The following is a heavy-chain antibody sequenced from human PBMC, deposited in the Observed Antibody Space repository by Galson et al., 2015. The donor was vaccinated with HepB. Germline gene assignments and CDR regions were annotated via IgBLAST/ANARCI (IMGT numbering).Heavy chain of an antibody. CDR1: GFTFSNFG. D-gene: IGHD6-19*01. CDR2: VWYGGNNK. Sequence: SLRLSCAASGFTFSNFGMHWVRQAPGKGPEWVAVVWYGGNNKYYADSVKGHFTISRDNSKNTLYLQMNSLRAEDTAVYYCAKDVIAVAGRDPYYYYGMDIWGQGTTVTVSS. V-gene: IGHV3-33*06. J-gene: IGHJ6*02. CDR3: AKDVIAVAGRDPYYYYGMDI.